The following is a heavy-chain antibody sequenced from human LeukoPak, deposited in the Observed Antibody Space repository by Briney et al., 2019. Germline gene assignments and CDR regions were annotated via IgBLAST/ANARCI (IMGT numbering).Heavy chain of an antibody. J-gene: IGHJ4*02. Sequence: HSGGSLRLSCAASGFTFSSYAMSWVRQAPGKGLEWVSAISGSGGSTYFADSVKGRFTISRDNSKNTLYLQMNSLRAEDTAVYYCAKVSASRITMIVVGQTGFWDYWGQGTLVTVSS. D-gene: IGHD3-22*01. V-gene: IGHV3-23*01. CDR1: GFTFSSYA. CDR3: AKVSASRITMIVVGQTGFWDY. CDR2: ISGSGGST.